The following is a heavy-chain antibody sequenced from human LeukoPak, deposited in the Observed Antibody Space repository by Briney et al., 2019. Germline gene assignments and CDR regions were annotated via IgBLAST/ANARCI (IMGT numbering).Heavy chain of an antibody. D-gene: IGHD4-23*01. CDR2: VRNDASDT. CDR3: ARDRGKDYFDS. J-gene: IGHJ4*02. Sequence: GGSLRLSCTTFGLTFTSHGFHWLRQVVGKRLEWVAFVRNDASDTYHANSVKGRFSVSRDDSKNTLYLQMNSLRPEDTAIYYCARDRGKDYFDSWGQGTQVTVSS. V-gene: IGHV3-30*02. CDR1: GLTFTSHG.